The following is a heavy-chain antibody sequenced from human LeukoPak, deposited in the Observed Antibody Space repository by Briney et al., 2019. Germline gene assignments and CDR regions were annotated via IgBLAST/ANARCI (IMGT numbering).Heavy chain of an antibody. Sequence: SETLSLTCTVSGGSISGSYWSWIRQPPGKGLEWIAYMYNSGSTNHNPSLKSRVTISIDTSKNQFSLKLSSLTAADTAIYYCARGIESCGDYGYWGQGILVTVSS. D-gene: IGHD4-17*01. CDR2: MYNSGST. CDR3: ARGIESCGDYGY. CDR1: GGSISGSY. J-gene: IGHJ4*02. V-gene: IGHV4-59*01.